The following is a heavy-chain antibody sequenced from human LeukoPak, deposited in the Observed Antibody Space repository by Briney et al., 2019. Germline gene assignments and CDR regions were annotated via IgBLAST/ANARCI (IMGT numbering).Heavy chain of an antibody. D-gene: IGHD3-10*01. CDR3: ANYGDGFDI. Sequence: ASVKVSCKASGYTFIRYAIHWVRQAPGQRLEWMGWINACNGNTKYSQKFQGRFTITRDTSASTAYTELNSLRSEDTAVYYCANYGDGFDIWGQGTMVTVSS. CDR1: GYTFIRYA. CDR2: INACNGNT. V-gene: IGHV1-3*01. J-gene: IGHJ3*02.